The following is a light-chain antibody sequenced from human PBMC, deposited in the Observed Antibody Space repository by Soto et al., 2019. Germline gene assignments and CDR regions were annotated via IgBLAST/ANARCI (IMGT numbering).Light chain of an antibody. J-gene: IGKJ2*01. V-gene: IGKV1-5*01. Sequence: DIQMTQSPSTLSASVGDRVTITCRASQSISSWLAWYQQKPGKAPTLLIYDASSLESGVPSRFSGSGSGTEFTLTISSLQPDDFATYYCQQYNSYSQTFGQGTKLEIK. CDR1: QSISSW. CDR3: QQYNSYSQT. CDR2: DAS.